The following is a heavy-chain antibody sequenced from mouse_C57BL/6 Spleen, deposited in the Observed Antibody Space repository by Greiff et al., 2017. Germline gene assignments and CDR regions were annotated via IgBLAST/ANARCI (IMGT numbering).Heavy chain of an antibody. CDR1: GYTFTSYW. V-gene: IGHV1-53*01. Sequence: VQLQQPGTELVKPGASVKLSCKASGYTFTSYWMHWVKQRPGQGLEWIGNIDPSNGGTNYNEKFKSKATLTVDKSSSTAYMQLSSLTSEDSAVYYCARESYYYGSSYGYFDVWGTGTTVTVSS. CDR3: ARESYYYGSSYGYFDV. D-gene: IGHD1-1*01. J-gene: IGHJ1*03. CDR2: IDPSNGGT.